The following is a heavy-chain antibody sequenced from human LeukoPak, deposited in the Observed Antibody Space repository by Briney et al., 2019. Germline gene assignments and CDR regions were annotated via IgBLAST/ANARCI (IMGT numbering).Heavy chain of an antibody. V-gene: IGHV4-39*01. CDR3: GRHLGSSPDDALDI. Sequence: SETLSLTCTVSGGAISSSGYYWGWIRQPPGKGLEWIGSIYYTGTTYYNPSLTSRVTISVNTSKKQFSLKLSSVTAADTAVFYCGRHLGSSPDDALDIWGQGTMVSVSS. D-gene: IGHD2-2*01. CDR1: GGAISSSGYY. CDR2: IYYTGTT. J-gene: IGHJ3*02.